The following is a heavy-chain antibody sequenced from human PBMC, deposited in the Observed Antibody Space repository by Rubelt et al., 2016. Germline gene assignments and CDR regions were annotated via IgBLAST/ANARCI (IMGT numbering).Heavy chain of an antibody. Sequence: QVTLKESGPVLVKPTETLTLTCTVSGFSLSNARMGVSWIRQPPGKALEWLAHIFSNDEKSYSTSLKGRLTISKDASKSQVVLTMTNMDPVDTATYYCARSIAVAEEYYFDYWGQGTLVTVSS. CDR2: IFSNDEK. J-gene: IGHJ4*02. V-gene: IGHV2-26*01. D-gene: IGHD6-19*01. CDR3: ARSIAVAEEYYFDY. CDR1: GFSLSNARMG.